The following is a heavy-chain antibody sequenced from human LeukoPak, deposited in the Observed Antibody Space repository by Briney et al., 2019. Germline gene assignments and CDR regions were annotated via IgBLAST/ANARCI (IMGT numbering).Heavy chain of an antibody. D-gene: IGHD3-22*01. CDR2: ISGSGGST. V-gene: IGHV3-23*01. CDR3: AREEDYDSSGYWARLMDV. Sequence: PGGSLRLSCAASGFTFSSYAMSWVRQAPGKGLEWVSAISGSGGSTYYADSVKGRFTISRDNAKNSLYLQMNSLRAEDTAVYYCAREEDYDSSGYWARLMDVWGKGTTVTVSS. CDR1: GFTFSSYA. J-gene: IGHJ6*04.